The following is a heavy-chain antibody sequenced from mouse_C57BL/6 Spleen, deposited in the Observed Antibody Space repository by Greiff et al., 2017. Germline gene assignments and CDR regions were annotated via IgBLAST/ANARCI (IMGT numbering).Heavy chain of an antibody. CDR1: GYTFTDYE. V-gene: IGHV1-15*01. Sequence: VKLMESGAELVRPGASVTLSCKASGYTFTDYEMHWVKQTPVHGLEWIGAIDPETGGTAYNQKFKGKAILTADKSSSTAYMELRSLTSEDSAVYYCTFYYYGSSYYFDVWGTGTTVTVSS. J-gene: IGHJ1*03. CDR3: TFYYYGSSYYFDV. D-gene: IGHD1-1*01. CDR2: IDPETGGT.